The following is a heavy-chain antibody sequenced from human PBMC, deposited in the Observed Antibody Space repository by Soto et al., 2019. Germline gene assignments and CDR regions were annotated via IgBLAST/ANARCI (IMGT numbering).Heavy chain of an antibody. CDR2: TGSGTGPG. D-gene: IGHD2-15*01. Sequence: QVQLVQSGTEVKKPGSPVKVSCKTSGGSLSTNPISWVRQAPGQGLEWMGGTGSGTGPGNHAQKFQGRLTVTADKSTGTVYMELTNLSSEDTAVYYCARRDSGGFFRFFDSWGQGTLVTVSS. CDR1: GGSLSTNP. J-gene: IGHJ4*02. V-gene: IGHV1-69*06. CDR3: ARRDSGGFFRFFDS.